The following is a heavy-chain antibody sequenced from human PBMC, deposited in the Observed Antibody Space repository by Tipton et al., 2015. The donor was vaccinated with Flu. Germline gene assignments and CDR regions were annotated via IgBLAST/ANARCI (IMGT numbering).Heavy chain of an antibody. CDR2: IWYDGNNK. CDR3: ALTGFTSSWYGAFDI. Sequence: SLRLSCAASGFIFSNYAMHWVRQAPGKGLEWVAVIWYDGNNKYYADYVKGRFTISRDNSENTLSLQMNSLRAEDTAVYYCALTGFTSSWYGAFDIWGQGTMVTVSS. V-gene: IGHV3-33*01. J-gene: IGHJ3*02. D-gene: IGHD6-13*01. CDR1: GFIFSNYA.